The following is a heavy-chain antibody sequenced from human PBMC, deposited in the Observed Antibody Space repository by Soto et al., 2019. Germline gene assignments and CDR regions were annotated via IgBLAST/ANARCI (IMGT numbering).Heavy chain of an antibody. CDR3: ARCHYQLFRVDH. CDR1: GYSFTDYS. CDR2: INIGTGVT. J-gene: IGHJ4*01. V-gene: IGHV1-3*04. Sequence: EAAVKVSCKASGYSFTDYSIQWMRQAPGQRPEWVGWINIGTGVTQISQRFQGRVNLSRDTSATTAYMELDSLRYEDTAVYYCARCHYQLFRVDHWGQGTLVTVSS. D-gene: IGHD3-10*01.